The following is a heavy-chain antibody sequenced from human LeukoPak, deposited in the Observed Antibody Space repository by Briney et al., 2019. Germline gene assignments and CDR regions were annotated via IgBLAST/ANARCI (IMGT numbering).Heavy chain of an antibody. CDR3: ARVTGRHFDWLPYFDY. V-gene: IGHV1-2*02. CDR2: INPNSGGT. CDR1: GYTFTGYF. J-gene: IGHJ4*02. D-gene: IGHD3-9*01. Sequence: ASVKVSCKASGYTFTGYFIHWVRQAPGQGLEWMGWINPNSGGTNYAQKFQGRVTMTGDTSISTAYMQLSRLRSDDTAVYYCARVTGRHFDWLPYFDYWGQGTLATVSS.